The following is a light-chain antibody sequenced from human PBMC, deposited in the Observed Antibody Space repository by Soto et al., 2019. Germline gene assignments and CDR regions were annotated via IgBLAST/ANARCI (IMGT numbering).Light chain of an antibody. CDR2: KAS. Sequence: DIVMTQSPDSLAVSLGERATINCKSSQSVLYSSNNKNYLAWYQQKPGKAPKLLIYKASTLKSGVPSRFSSSGSGTEFTLTISSLQPDDFATYYCQHYNSYSEAFGQGTKVDI. CDR1: QSVLYSSNNKNY. V-gene: IGKV4-1*01. J-gene: IGKJ1*01. CDR3: QHYNSYSEA.